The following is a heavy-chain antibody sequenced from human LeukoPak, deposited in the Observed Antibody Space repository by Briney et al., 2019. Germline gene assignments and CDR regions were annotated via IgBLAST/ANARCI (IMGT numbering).Heavy chain of an antibody. CDR1: GGSISSGGYY. CDR3: ARVRCSGGSCFHDY. D-gene: IGHD2-15*01. J-gene: IGHJ4*02. V-gene: IGHV4-31*03. Sequence: SQTLSLTCTVSGGSISSGGYYWSWLRQHPGTGLEWLGYIYYSGSTYYNPSLKSRVTISVDTSKNQFSLKLSSVTAADTAVYYCARVRCSGGSCFHDYWGQGTLVTVSS. CDR2: IYYSGST.